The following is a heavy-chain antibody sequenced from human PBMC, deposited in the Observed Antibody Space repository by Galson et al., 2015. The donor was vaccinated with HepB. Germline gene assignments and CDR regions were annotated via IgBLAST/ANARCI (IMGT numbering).Heavy chain of an antibody. CDR1: GFIFSNYG. J-gene: IGHJ6*02. CDR2: IWYDGSNK. Sequence: SLRLSCAGSGFIFSNYGMHWVRQAPGKGLEWVAVIWYDGSNKYYADSVKGRFTISRDNSKNTLYLQMNSLRAEDTAVYYCAGWDYDFWSGYCGGGYGMDVWGQGTTVTVSS. V-gene: IGHV3-33*01. CDR3: AGWDYDFWSGYCGGGYGMDV. D-gene: IGHD3-3*01.